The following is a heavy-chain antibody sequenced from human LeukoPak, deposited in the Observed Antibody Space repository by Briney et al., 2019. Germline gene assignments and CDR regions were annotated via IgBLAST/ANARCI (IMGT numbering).Heavy chain of an antibody. CDR1: GFTFSSYA. D-gene: IGHD2-2*01. V-gene: IGHV3-23*01. CDR3: AKQIVVVPAAILLQLDY. J-gene: IGHJ4*02. CDR2: ISGSGGST. Sequence: GGSLRLSCAASGFTFSSYAMSWVRQAPGKGLEWVSAISGSGGSTYYADSVKVPFTISRDNSKNTPYLQMNSLRAEDTAVYYCAKQIVVVPAAILLQLDYWGQGTLVTVSS.